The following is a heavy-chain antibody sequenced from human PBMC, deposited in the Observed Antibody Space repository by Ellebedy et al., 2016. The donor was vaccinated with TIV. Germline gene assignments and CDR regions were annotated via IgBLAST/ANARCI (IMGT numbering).Heavy chain of an antibody. Sequence: SETLSLXCAVYGGSFSGYYWSWIRQPPGKGLEWIGEINHSGSTNYNPSLKSRVTISVDTSKNQFSLKLSSVTAADTAVYYCARGRRHYGDHYYFDYWGQGTLVTVSS. CDR1: GGSFSGYY. CDR2: INHSGST. D-gene: IGHD4-17*01. J-gene: IGHJ4*02. CDR3: ARGRRHYGDHYYFDY. V-gene: IGHV4-34*01.